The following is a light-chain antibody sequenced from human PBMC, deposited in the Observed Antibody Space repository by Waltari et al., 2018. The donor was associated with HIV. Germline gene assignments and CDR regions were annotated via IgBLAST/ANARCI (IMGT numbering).Light chain of an antibody. Sequence: QSALTQPRSVSGSPGQSVTISCTRTSSDAGNFNFTSWYQHLPGKAPKLVIYDVSKRPSGVPDRFSGSKSGNTASLTISGLQAEDEADYYCCTYAASNVIFGGGTKLTVL. CDR2: DVS. CDR1: SSDAGNFNF. V-gene: IGLV2-11*01. CDR3: CTYAASNVI. J-gene: IGLJ2*01.